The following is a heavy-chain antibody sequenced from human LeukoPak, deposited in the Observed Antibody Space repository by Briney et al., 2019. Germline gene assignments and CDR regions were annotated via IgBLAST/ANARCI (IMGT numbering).Heavy chain of an antibody. CDR3: ARRRGNFWTDYYAFDY. CDR1: GGSINNHY. V-gene: IGHV4-59*08. Sequence: SETLSLTCTVSGGSINNHYWTWIRQPPGKGLEWIGYIYYSGDTNYSPSLTSRVTISLDTSKNQFSLKLSSVTAADTAVYYCARRRGNFWTDYYAFDYWGQGTLVTVSS. CDR2: IYYSGDT. J-gene: IGHJ4*02. D-gene: IGHD3/OR15-3a*01.